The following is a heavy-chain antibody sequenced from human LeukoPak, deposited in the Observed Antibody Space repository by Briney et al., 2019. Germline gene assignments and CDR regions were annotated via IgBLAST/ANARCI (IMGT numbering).Heavy chain of an antibody. J-gene: IGHJ4*02. V-gene: IGHV3-48*04. D-gene: IGHD1-26*01. CDR3: ARAGIVGAFEVPRGFDY. Sequence: AGGSLRLSCAASGFTFSSYSMNWVRQAPGKGLEWVSYISSSSRTIYYADSVKGRFTISRDNAKNSLYLQMNSLRAEDTAVYYCARAGIVGAFEVPRGFDYWGQGTLVTVSS. CDR1: GFTFSSYS. CDR2: ISSSSRTI.